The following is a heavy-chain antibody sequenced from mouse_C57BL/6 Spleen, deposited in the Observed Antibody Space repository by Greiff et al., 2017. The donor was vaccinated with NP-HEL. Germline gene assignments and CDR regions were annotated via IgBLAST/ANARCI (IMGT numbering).Heavy chain of an antibody. J-gene: IGHJ1*03. D-gene: IGHD1-1*01. V-gene: IGHV3-1*01. Sequence: EVKLQESGPGMVKPSQSLSLTCTVTGYSITSGYDWHWIRHFPGNKLEWMGYISYSGSTNYNPSLKSRISITHNTSKNHFFLKLNSVTTEDTATYYCARGGFSDYYGSSYRYFDVWGTGTTVTVSS. CDR3: ARGGFSDYYGSSYRYFDV. CDR2: ISYSGST. CDR1: GYSITSGYD.